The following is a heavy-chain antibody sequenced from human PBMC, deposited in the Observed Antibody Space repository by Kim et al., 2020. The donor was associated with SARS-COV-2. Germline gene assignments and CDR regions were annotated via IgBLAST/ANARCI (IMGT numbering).Heavy chain of an antibody. V-gene: IGHV3-33*05. CDR1: GFTFSSYG. J-gene: IGHJ4*02. D-gene: IGHD3-9*01. CDR3: ARGRYFDWLLGY. CDR2: ISYDGSNK. Sequence: GGSLRLSCAASGFTFSSYGMHWVRQAPGKGLEWVAVISYDGSNKYYADSVKGRFTISRDNSKNTLYLQMNSLRAEDTAVYYCARGRYFDWLLGYWGQGTLVTVSS.